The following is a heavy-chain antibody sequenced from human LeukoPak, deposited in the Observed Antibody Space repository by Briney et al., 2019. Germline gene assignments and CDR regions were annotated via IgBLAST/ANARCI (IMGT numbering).Heavy chain of an antibody. D-gene: IGHD3/OR15-3a*01. CDR1: GWAFSGYY. V-gene: IGHV4-34*01. CDR3: VRRGEWTAWNFDY. Sequence: PSETLSLTCAVNGWAFSGYYWSWIRQSPEHGLVRIGDINYSGTTISNPSLESRVSMSMDLTKKRFSLELTSMTAADTAVYYCVRRGEWTAWNFDYWAQGSLVTVAS. J-gene: IGHJ4*02. CDR2: INYSGTT.